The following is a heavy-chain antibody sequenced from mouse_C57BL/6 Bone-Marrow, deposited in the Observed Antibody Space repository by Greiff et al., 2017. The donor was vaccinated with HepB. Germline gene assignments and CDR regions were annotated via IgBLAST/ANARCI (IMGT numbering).Heavy chain of an antibody. V-gene: IGHV1-76*01. J-gene: IGHJ3*01. CDR3: ASGGYGRGFAY. Sequence: VQLQESGAELVRPGASVKLSCKASGYTFTDYYINWVKQRPGPGLEWIARIYPGSGNTYYNEKFKGKATLTAEKSSSTAYMQISSLTSEDSAVYFGASGGYGRGFAYWGQGTLVTVSA. CDR1: GYTFTDYY. D-gene: IGHD1-1*01. CDR2: IYPGSGNT.